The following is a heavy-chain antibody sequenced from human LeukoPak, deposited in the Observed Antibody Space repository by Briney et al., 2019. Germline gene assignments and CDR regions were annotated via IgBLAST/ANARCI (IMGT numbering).Heavy chain of an antibody. Sequence: HGESLKISCKGSGYSFSTYWIGWVRQMPGKGLEWIGIVYPGDSDTNYRPSFRGQVTISADKSISTAYLQWASLKASDTAIYYCARGFHSGTYRAGFDPWGQGTLVTVSS. V-gene: IGHV5-51*01. CDR1: GYSFSTYW. J-gene: IGHJ5*02. CDR3: ARGFHSGTYRAGFDP. D-gene: IGHD1-26*01. CDR2: VYPGDSDT.